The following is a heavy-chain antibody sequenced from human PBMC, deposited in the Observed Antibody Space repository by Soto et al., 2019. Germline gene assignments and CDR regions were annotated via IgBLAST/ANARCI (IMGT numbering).Heavy chain of an antibody. CDR2: IYYSGST. D-gene: IGHD6-13*01. Sequence: QLQLQESGPGLVKPSETLSLTCTVSGGSISSTTSYWGWIRQPPGKGLEWIGNIYYSGSTYYSPSHKRRVNISVDTYKTQFFLKLTSVTAADTAVYYCARVGSSWYGDYFDYWGQGTLATVSS. CDR3: ARVGSSWYGDYFDY. J-gene: IGHJ4*02. V-gene: IGHV4-39*01. CDR1: GGSISSTTSY.